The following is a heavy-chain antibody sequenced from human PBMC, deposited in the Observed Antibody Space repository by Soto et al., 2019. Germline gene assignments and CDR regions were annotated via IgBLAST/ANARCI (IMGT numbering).Heavy chain of an antibody. V-gene: IGHV1-69*05. J-gene: IGHJ4*02. Sequence: GASVKVSCKASGGTFSSYAISWVRQAPGQGLEWMGGIIPIFGTANYAQKFQGRVTITRDTSASTAYMELSSLRSEDTAVYYCARVQHPAYFDYWGQGTPVTVSS. D-gene: IGHD3-10*01. CDR3: ARVQHPAYFDY. CDR1: GGTFSSYA. CDR2: IIPIFGTA.